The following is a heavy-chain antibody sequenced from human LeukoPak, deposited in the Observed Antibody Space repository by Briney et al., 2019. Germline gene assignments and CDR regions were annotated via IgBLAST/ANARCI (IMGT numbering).Heavy chain of an antibody. V-gene: IGHV3-7*01. Sequence: GGSLRLSCAASGFTFSSYWMSWVRQAPGKGPEWVANIKQDGSEKYYVDSVKGRFTISRDNAKNSLYLQMNSLRAEDTAVYYCAREGDYYCSGGSCYDYWGQGTLVTVSS. D-gene: IGHD2-15*01. CDR1: GFTFSSYW. J-gene: IGHJ4*02. CDR3: AREGDYYCSGGSCYDY. CDR2: IKQDGSEK.